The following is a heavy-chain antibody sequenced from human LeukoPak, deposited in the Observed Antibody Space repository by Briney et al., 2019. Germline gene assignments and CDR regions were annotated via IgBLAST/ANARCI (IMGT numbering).Heavy chain of an antibody. Sequence: GGSLRLSCAASGFTFSSYGMSWVRQAPGKGLEWVSSISGNGDYTYYADSVKGRLTISRDNSKNTLYVQVNSLRAEDTAVYYCAKGAATKPFDCWGQGTLVTVSS. CDR2: ISGNGDYT. CDR3: AKGAATKPFDC. CDR1: GFTFSSYG. V-gene: IGHV3-23*01. J-gene: IGHJ4*02. D-gene: IGHD1-7*01.